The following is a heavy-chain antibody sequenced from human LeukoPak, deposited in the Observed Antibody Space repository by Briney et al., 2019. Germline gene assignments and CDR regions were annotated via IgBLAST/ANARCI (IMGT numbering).Heavy chain of an antibody. CDR2: IIPIFGTA. D-gene: IGHD6-13*01. CDR1: GGTFSSYA. J-gene: IGHJ4*02. Sequence: SVKVSCKASGGTFSSYAISWVRQAPGQGLEWMGGIIPIFGTANYAQKFQGRVTITADESTSTAYMELSSLRSEDTAVYYCARGYSSSWYGYYFDYWGQGTLVTVSS. V-gene: IGHV1-69*01. CDR3: ARGYSSSWYGYYFDY.